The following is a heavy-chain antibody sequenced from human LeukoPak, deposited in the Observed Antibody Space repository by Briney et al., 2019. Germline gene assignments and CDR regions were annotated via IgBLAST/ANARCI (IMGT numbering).Heavy chain of an antibody. D-gene: IGHD6-19*01. V-gene: IGHV1-2*04. CDR2: INPNSGGT. J-gene: IGHJ4*02. CDR1: GYTFTGYY. Sequence: GASVKVSCKASGYTFTGYYMHWVRQAPGQGLEWMGWINPNSGGTNYAQKFQGWVTMTRDTSISTAYMELSRLRSDDTAVYYCARAGPYSSGWYFDYWGQGTLVTVSS. CDR3: ARAGPYSSGWYFDY.